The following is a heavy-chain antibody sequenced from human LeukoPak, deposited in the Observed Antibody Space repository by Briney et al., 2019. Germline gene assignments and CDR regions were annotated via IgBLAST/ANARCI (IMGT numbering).Heavy chain of an antibody. CDR2: INPNSGGT. J-gene: IGHJ4*02. CDR3: ARDCEHLASGWPGCFDY. Sequence: ASVKVSCKASGYSFTGYYMHWVRQAPGQGLELMGWINPNSGGTNYAQKFQGRVTMTRDTSISTAYLELSRLRSDDTAVFYCARDCEHLASGWPGCFDYWGQGTLVTVSS. CDR1: GYSFTGYY. D-gene: IGHD6-19*01. V-gene: IGHV1-2*02.